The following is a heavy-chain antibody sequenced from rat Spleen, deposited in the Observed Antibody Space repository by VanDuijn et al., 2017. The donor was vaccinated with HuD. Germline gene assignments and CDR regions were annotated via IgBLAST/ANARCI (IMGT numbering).Heavy chain of an antibody. CDR3: ARHPYYYDGSYYSYVMDA. D-gene: IGHD1-12*02. V-gene: IGHV2-72*01. J-gene: IGHJ4*01. CDR1: GFSLTSYH. CDR2: IWAGGGT. Sequence: QVQLKESGPGLVQPSQTLSLTCTVSGFSLTSYHVSWVRQPPGKSLVWMGTIWAGGGTNYNSAVQSRLSISRDTSKSQVFLKMNSLQPEDTGTYYCARHPYYYDGSYYSYVMDAWGQGASVTVSS.